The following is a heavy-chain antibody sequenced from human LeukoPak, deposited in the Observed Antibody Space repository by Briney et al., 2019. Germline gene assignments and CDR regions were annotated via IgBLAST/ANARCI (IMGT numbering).Heavy chain of an antibody. CDR2: ISSSGSTI. CDR1: GFTFSDYY. D-gene: IGHD2-2*01. Sequence: GGFLRLSCVASGFTFSDYYMSWIRQAPGKGLEWVSYISSSGSTIYYADSVKGRFTISRDNAKNSLYLQMNSLRAEDTAVYYCAREGEEYQLLHGPFDYWGQGTLVTVSS. CDR3: AREGEEYQLLHGPFDY. V-gene: IGHV3-11*04. J-gene: IGHJ4*02.